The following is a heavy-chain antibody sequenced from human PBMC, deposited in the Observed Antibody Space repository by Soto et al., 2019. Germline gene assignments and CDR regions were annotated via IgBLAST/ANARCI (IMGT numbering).Heavy chain of an antibody. CDR1: GGSISSSSYY. Sequence: ASETLSLTCTVSGGSISSSSYYWGWIRQPPGKGLEWIGSIYYSGSTYYNPSLKSRVTISVDTSKNQFSLKLSSVTAADTAVYYCARNSDFWSGDYYYYMDVWGKGTTVTVSS. V-gene: IGHV4-39*01. D-gene: IGHD3-3*01. CDR3: ARNSDFWSGDYYYYMDV. CDR2: IYYSGST. J-gene: IGHJ6*03.